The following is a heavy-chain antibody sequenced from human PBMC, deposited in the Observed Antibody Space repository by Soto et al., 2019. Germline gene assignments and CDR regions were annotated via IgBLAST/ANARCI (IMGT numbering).Heavy chain of an antibody. CDR3: ARAPNRALDY. J-gene: IGHJ4*02. D-gene: IGHD2-8*01. CDR2: ISSSSRTI. Sequence: XGSLRLSCAASGFTFSSYTMHWVRQAPGKGLEWISYISSSSRTIYYADSVKGRFTISRDNAQSSLYLQMTSLRDEDTAVYYCARAPNRALDYWGQGTLVTVSS. CDR1: GFTFSSYT. V-gene: IGHV3-48*02.